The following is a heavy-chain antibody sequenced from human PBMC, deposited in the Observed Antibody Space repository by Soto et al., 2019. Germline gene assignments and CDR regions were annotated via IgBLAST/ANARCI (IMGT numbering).Heavy chain of an antibody. D-gene: IGHD1-26*01. V-gene: IGHV4-28*01. CDR2: IYYSGTT. Sequence: HVQLQESGPGLVKPSDTLSLTCAVSGYSISSSNWWGWIRQPPGKGLEWIGYIYYSGTTYYNPSRKSRVTMSVDTSKNQFSLQLTSVTAVDTAVYYCARREIQVPIDYWGQGTLVTVSS. CDR1: GYSISSSNW. J-gene: IGHJ4*02. CDR3: ARREIQVPIDY.